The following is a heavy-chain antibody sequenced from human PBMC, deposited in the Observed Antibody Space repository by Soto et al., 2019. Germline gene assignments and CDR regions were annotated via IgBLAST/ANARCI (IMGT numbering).Heavy chain of an antibody. CDR1: GFTFSDYY. CDR2: ISSSSSYT. Sequence: GGSLRLSCAASGFTFSDYYMSWIRQAPGKGLEWVSYISSSSSYTNYADSVKGRFTISRANSKNTLYLQMPSLTTEDTGIYYCAKVAGVATGGTVGGLDPWGQGTLVTVSS. J-gene: IGHJ5*02. V-gene: IGHV3-11*06. CDR3: AKVAGVATGGTVGGLDP. D-gene: IGHD6-13*01.